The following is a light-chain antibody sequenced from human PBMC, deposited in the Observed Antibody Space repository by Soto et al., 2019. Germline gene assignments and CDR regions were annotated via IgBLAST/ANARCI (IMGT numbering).Light chain of an antibody. CDR3: QQYTLSRFT. CDR1: QSVNSRY. J-gene: IGKJ3*01. V-gene: IGKV3-20*01. CDR2: GAS. Sequence: EIVLTQSPVTLSLSPGEGATLSCRASQSVNSRYLAWYQQKPGQAPRLLIYGASSRATGIPDRFSGSVSGTDFSLTISRLEPEDFAVYYCQQYTLSRFTFGPGTKVDIK.